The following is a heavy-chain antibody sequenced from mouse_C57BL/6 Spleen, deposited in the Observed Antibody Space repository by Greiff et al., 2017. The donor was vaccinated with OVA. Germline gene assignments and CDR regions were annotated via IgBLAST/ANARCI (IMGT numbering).Heavy chain of an antibody. CDR1: GYTFTSYW. Sequence: VQLQQPGAELVKPGASVKLSCKASGYTFTSYWMHWVKQRPGQGLEWIGMIHPNSGSTNYNEKFKSKATLTVDKSSSTAYMQLSSLTSEDSAVYYCASSGYGNYPYAMDYWGQGTSVTVSS. CDR3: ASSGYGNYPYAMDY. D-gene: IGHD2-1*01. J-gene: IGHJ4*01. V-gene: IGHV1-64*01. CDR2: IHPNSGST.